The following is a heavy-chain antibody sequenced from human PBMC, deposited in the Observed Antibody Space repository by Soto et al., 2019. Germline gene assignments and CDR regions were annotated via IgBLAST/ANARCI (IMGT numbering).Heavy chain of an antibody. J-gene: IGHJ4*02. V-gene: IGHV4-39*01. CDR2: FYYSGST. CDR3: ARHKARRITIFGVVQEIDY. D-gene: IGHD3-3*01. CDR1: GGSISSSSYY. Sequence: PSETLSLTCTVSGGSISSSSYYWGWIRQPPGKGLDCIGSFYYSGSTYYNPSLKSRVTISVDTSKNQFSLKLSSVTAADTAVYYCARHKARRITIFGVVQEIDYWGQGTLVTVSS.